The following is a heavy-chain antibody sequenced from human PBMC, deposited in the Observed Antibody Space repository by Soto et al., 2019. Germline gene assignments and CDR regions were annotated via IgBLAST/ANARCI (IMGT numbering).Heavy chain of an antibody. CDR3: AHGSGWLVDY. D-gene: IGHD6-19*01. V-gene: IGHV2-5*02. J-gene: IGHJ4*02. CDR2: LYWDGDI. Sequence: QITLKESGPTLVTPTQTLTLTCAFSGFSLSTSGVGVGWIRQPPGKALEWLALLYWDGDIRYSPSLRSRLTLTNDTSKNPVVLTMTNMDPVDTATFFCAHGSGWLVDYWGQGTLVTVSS. CDR1: GFSLSTSGVG.